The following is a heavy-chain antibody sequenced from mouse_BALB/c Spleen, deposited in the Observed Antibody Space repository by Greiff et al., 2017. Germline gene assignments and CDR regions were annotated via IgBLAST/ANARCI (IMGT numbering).Heavy chain of an antibody. V-gene: IGHV1-9*01. CDR1: GYTFSSYW. CDR3: ARRGECEDDMDY. Sequence: VQLLQSGAELVKPGASVKISCAASGYTFSSYWMAWVRQTPGKGLEWVGTICRGGGYTNYHDNVKGKATISTDTATNTGYLQISSLRSEDSAMYYCARRGECEDDMDYWGQGTSVTVSS. CDR2: ICRGGGYT. J-gene: IGHJ4*01.